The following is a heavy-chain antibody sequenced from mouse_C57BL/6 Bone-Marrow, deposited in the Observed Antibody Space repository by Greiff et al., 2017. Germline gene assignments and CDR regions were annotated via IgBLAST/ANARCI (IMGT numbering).Heavy chain of an antibody. CDR3: ARDYGSN. D-gene: IGHD1-1*01. Sequence: EVQVVESGGGLVKPGGSLKLSCAASGFTFSDYGMHWVRQAPEKGLEWVAYISSGSSTIYYADTVKGRCTIARDNAKYTLFLQMTSLRSEDTAMYYCARDYGSNWGQGTTLTVSS. V-gene: IGHV5-17*01. J-gene: IGHJ2*01. CDR1: GFTFSDYG. CDR2: ISSGSSTI.